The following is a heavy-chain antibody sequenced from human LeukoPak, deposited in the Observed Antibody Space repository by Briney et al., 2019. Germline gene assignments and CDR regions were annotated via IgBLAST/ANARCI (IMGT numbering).Heavy chain of an antibody. D-gene: IGHD3-10*01. Sequence: SQTLSLTCTVSGCTISSGGYYWSWIRQHPGKGLEWIVYIYYSGSTYYNPFLKSLVTISVDTSKNQFSLKLSSVTAADTAVYYCARFIYGSGRLANEPTNYYFDYWGQGTLVTVSS. V-gene: IGHV4-31*01. J-gene: IGHJ4*02. CDR3: ARFIYGSGRLANEPTNYYFDY. CDR1: GCTISSGGYY. CDR2: IYYSGST.